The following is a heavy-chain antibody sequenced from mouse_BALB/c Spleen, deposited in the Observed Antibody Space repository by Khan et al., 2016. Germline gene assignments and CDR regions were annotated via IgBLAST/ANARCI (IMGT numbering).Heavy chain of an antibody. Sequence: LVRTGTSVKISCKASGYSFTGYYMHWVKQSHGKSLEWIGYISCYNGATRYNQKFKGKATFTVDTSSSTAYMQFNSLTSEDSAVYYCARSSSGTHYYAMDYWGQGTSVTVSS. CDR2: ISCYNGAT. D-gene: IGHD1-3*01. J-gene: IGHJ4*01. V-gene: IGHV1S34*01. CDR3: ARSSSGTHYYAMDY. CDR1: GYSFTGYY.